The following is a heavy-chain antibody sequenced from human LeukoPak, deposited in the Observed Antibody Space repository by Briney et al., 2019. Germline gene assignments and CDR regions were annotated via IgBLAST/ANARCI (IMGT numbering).Heavy chain of an antibody. Sequence: QTGGSLRLSCAASGFTFSSYGMHWVRQAPGKGLEWVAFIRYDGSNKYYADSVKGRFTISRDNSKNTLYLQMNSLRAEDTAVYYCAKDHSVLWFGDPAAFDIWGQGTMVTVSS. CDR3: AKDHSVLWFGDPAAFDI. J-gene: IGHJ3*02. D-gene: IGHD3-10*01. CDR2: IRYDGSNK. CDR1: GFTFSSYG. V-gene: IGHV3-30*02.